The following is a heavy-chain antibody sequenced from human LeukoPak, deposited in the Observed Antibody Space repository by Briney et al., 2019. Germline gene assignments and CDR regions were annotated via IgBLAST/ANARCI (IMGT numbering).Heavy chain of an antibody. CDR2: IYYSGST. Sequence: SETLSLTCTVSGGSISSYYWSWIRQPPGKGLEWIGYIYYSGSTNYNPSLKSRVTTSVDTSKNQFSLKLSSVTAADTAVYYCARARGVVVPAAEIDYWGQGTLVTVSS. CDR1: GGSISSYY. CDR3: ARARGVVVPAAEIDY. V-gene: IGHV4-59*12. J-gene: IGHJ4*02. D-gene: IGHD2-2*01.